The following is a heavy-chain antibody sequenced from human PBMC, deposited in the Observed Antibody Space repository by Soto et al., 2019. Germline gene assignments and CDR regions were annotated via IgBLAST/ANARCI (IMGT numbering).Heavy chain of an antibody. CDR1: GNTLTTST. Sequence: ASMKVSLQGPGNTLTTSTIQWGRPAPAQRLEWMGWINAGNGETKYSQNFQGRVTITRDTSASTAYMELNSLRSEDTAVYYCARSTTSCYSLCWFDPWGQGTLVTVSS. CDR3: ARSTTSCYSLCWFDP. CDR2: INAGNGET. J-gene: IGHJ5*02. D-gene: IGHD2-2*02. V-gene: IGHV1-3*01.